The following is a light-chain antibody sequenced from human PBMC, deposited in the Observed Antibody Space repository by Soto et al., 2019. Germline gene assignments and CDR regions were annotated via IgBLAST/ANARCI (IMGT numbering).Light chain of an antibody. CDR2: DVS. Sequence: QSVLTQPRSVSGSPGQSVTISCTGTSSDVGGYNYVSWYQQHPGKAPKLMIYDVSKRPSGVPDRFSGSKSSNTASLTISGLQAEDEADYYCCSYAGSPHVVFGGGTKLTVL. J-gene: IGLJ2*01. V-gene: IGLV2-11*01. CDR3: CSYAGSPHVV. CDR1: SSDVGGYNY.